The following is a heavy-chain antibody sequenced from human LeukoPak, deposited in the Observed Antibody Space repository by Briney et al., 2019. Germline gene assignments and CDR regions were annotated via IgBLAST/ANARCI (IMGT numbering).Heavy chain of an antibody. J-gene: IGHJ4*02. V-gene: IGHV1-69*06. D-gene: IGHD7-27*01. CDR3: ARVTNWGYYFDY. CDR2: IIPIFGTA. CDR1: GGTFSSYA. Sequence: SVKVSCKASGGTFSSYAISWVRQAPGQGLEWMGRIIPIFGTANFAQRFQGRVTITADKSTTTAYMELSSLRSDDTAIYYCARVTNWGYYFDYWGQGTLVTVSS.